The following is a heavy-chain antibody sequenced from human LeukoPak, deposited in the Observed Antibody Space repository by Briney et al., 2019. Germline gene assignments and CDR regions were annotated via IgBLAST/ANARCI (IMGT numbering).Heavy chain of an antibody. D-gene: IGHD5-18*01. J-gene: IGHJ4*02. CDR3: ARDYVGTAMVFDY. Sequence: GGSLRLSCAASGFTFSSYSMNWVRQAPGKGLEWVSSISSSSSYIYYADSVKGRFTISRDNAKNSLYLQMNSLRAEDTAVYYCARDYVGTAMVFDYWGQGTLVTVSS. CDR2: ISSSSSYI. V-gene: IGHV3-21*01. CDR1: GFTFSSYS.